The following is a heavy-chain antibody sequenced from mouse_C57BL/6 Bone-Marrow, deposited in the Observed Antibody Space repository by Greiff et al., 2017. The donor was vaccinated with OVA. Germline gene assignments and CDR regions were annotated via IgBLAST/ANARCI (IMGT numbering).Heavy chain of an antibody. D-gene: IGHD1-2*01. J-gene: IGHJ2*01. V-gene: IGHV1-72*01. CDR3: PRGDGDYEY. CDR1: GYTFTSYW. Sequence: VQRVESGAELVKPGASVKMSCKASGYTFTSYWMHWVKQRPGRGLEWIGRIDPNSGGTKYNEKFKSKAKLTVDKPSSTAYMQLRSLTSEDSAVYYCPRGDGDYEYWGKGTTVTV. CDR2: IDPNSGGT.